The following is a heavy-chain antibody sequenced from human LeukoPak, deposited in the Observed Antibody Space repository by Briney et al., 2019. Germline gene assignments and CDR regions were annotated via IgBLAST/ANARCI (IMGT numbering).Heavy chain of an antibody. CDR2: MNPNSGNT. D-gene: IGHD6-13*01. CDR1: GYTFTSYD. CDR3: ARVLYSSSWYGDYNWFDP. Sequence: GSVKVSCKASGYTFTSYDINWVRQATGQGLEWMGWMNPNSGNTGYAQKFQGRVTMTRNTSISTVYMELSSLRSEDTAVYYCARVLYSSSWYGDYNWFDPWGQGTLVTVSS. V-gene: IGHV1-8*01. J-gene: IGHJ5*02.